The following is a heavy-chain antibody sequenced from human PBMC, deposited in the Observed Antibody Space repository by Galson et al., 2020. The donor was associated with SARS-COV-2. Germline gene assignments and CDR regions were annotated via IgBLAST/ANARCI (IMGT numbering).Heavy chain of an antibody. D-gene: IGHD1-26*01. Sequence: NSGGSLRLSCAASGFTFSDYYMSWIRQAPGKGLEWVSYISSSGSTIYYADSVKGRFTISRDNAKNSLYLQMNSLRAEDTAVYYCARVGVGAKGCAFDIWGQGTMVTVSS. CDR1: GFTFSDYY. V-gene: IGHV3-11*01. J-gene: IGHJ3*02. CDR2: ISSSGSTI. CDR3: ARVGVGAKGCAFDI.